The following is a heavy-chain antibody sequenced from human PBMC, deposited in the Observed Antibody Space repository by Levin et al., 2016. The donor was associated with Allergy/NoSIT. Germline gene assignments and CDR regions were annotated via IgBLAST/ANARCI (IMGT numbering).Heavy chain of an antibody. CDR2: MYSSGSM. D-gene: IGHD2-2*01. Sequence: SETLSLTCTVSGGSMRSNYWSWIRQSAGKGLEWVGRMYSSGSMNYNPSLKSRVTMSVDTSKNQFSLKLNSVTAADTGVYYCAREGGEGHCRSSSCYGWFDPWGQGTLVTVSS. CDR1: GGSMRSNY. J-gene: IGHJ5*02. CDR3: AREGGEGHCRSSSCYGWFDP. V-gene: IGHV4-4*07.